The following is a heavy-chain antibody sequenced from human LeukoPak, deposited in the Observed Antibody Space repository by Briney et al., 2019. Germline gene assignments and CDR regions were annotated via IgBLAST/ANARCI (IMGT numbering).Heavy chain of an antibody. V-gene: IGHV4-59*01. CDR2: ISYGNT. D-gene: IGHD5-18*01. J-gene: IGHJ5*02. CDR1: GGSINTYY. Sequence: SETLPLTCSVAGGSINTYYWNWIRQTPGKGLEWIGHISYGNTDYNPSLKSRVTISVDTSKNQTSVTAADTAVYYCARDKAHSYGRYFDPWGQGALVIVSS. CDR3: ARDKAHSYGRYFDP.